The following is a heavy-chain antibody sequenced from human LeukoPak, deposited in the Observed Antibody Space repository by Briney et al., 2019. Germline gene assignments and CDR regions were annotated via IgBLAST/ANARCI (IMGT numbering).Heavy chain of an antibody. J-gene: IGHJ2*01. CDR1: GGSISSRSYY. CDR3: ARPGAKMTTEDCYFDL. CDR2: IHYSGST. V-gene: IGHV4-39*02. D-gene: IGHD4/OR15-4a*01. Sequence: SETLSLTCSVSGGSISSRSYYWGWIRQPPGKGLEWIGSIHYSGSTHYNPSLKSRVTISADRSKNHFSLKLSSVTAADTAVYCCARPGAKMTTEDCYFDLWGRGTLVTVSS.